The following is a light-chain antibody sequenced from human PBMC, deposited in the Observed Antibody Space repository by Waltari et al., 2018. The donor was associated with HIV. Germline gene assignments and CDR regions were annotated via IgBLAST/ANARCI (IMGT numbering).Light chain of an antibody. CDR3: QSADSSGTYVV. J-gene: IGLJ2*01. V-gene: IGLV3-25*03. Sequence: YELTQPPSVSVSPGQTARITCSGDALPKQFAYWYQQKPGQAPVLVIYKDSERPSGIPGRFSGSSSGTTVTLTISGVQAEDEADYFCQSADSSGTYVVFGGGTKLTVL. CDR1: ALPKQF. CDR2: KDS.